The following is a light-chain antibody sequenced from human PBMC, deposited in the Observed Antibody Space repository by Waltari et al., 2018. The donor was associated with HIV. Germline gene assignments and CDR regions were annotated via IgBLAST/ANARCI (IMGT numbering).Light chain of an antibody. V-gene: IGLV3-25*03. CDR1: ELAKQY. CDR2: KDK. CDR3: QSADSSGLYWV. J-gene: IGLJ3*02. Sequence: SYALTQPPSVSVSPGHTASITCGRTELAKQYVYWYQQKAGQAPLVIMSKDKERPPGIPDRFSGSNSGTTVTLTISPVQSEDEAHYYCQSADSSGLYWVFGGGTKLTVL.